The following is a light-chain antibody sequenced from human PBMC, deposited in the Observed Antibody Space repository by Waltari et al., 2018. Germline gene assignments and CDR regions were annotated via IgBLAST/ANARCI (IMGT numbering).Light chain of an antibody. CDR3: QQYLRAPRT. Sequence: DIVMTQSPDSLAVSLGERAAIHCTASQSLLYDIDNKDYLAWYQQKPGQPPKLLIHWASTRESGVPDRFSGSGSGTDFTLTISSLQADDVAVYYCQQYLRAPRTFAQGTGLEIK. CDR1: QSLLYDIDNKDY. V-gene: IGKV4-1*01. J-gene: IGKJ2*02. CDR2: WAS.